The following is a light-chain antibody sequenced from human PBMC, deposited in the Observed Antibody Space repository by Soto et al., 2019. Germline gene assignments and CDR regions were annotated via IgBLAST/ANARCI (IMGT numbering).Light chain of an antibody. Sequence: DIQMTKSPSSLYASVGDRVSITCRASQDISTYLNWILQKPGEAPNLMLYTASTLQSGVASSFSGSGSGTDFTLTISSLQPEDFATYYCQQSYDLPVTFGQGTRLEIK. CDR1: QDISTY. V-gene: IGKV1-39*01. CDR3: QQSYDLPVT. J-gene: IGKJ5*01. CDR2: TAS.